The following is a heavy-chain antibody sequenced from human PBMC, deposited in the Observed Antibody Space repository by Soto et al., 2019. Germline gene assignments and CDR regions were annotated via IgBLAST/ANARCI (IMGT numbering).Heavy chain of an antibody. D-gene: IGHD2-2*01. V-gene: IGHV3-23*01. CDR1: GFTFSNYV. CDR3: AKDTNSYAPFYDY. J-gene: IGHJ4*02. Sequence: GGSLRLSCAAYGFTFSNYVMSWVRQAPGKGLEWVSGISGSGGSTYYADSVKGRFTISRDNSKNTLYLQMNSLRAEDTAVYYCAKDTNSYAPFYDYWGQGTLVTVSS. CDR2: ISGSGGST.